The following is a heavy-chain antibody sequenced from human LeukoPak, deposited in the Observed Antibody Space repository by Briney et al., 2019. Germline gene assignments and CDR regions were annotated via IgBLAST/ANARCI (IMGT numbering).Heavy chain of an antibody. CDR1: GFTFSSYW. Sequence: GGSLRLSCAASGFTFSSYWMSWVRQAPGKGLEWVSGINWNGGSTGYADSVKGRFTISRDNAKNSLYLQMNSLRAEDTALYYCAGSPVADYYYYYYMDVWGKGTTVTVSS. CDR3: AGSPVADYYYYYYMDV. J-gene: IGHJ6*03. D-gene: IGHD6-19*01. V-gene: IGHV3-20*04. CDR2: INWNGGST.